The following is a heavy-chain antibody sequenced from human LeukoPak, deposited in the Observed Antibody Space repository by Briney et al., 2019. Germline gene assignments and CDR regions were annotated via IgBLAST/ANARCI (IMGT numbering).Heavy chain of an antibody. D-gene: IGHD4-17*01. CDR3: ARANGDLDY. J-gene: IGHJ4*02. Sequence: ASVKVSCKASGYTFTRYDINXXXXXXXXXXEWXXXINPNXXXXXXXXXXXXXVTXTXDTSINTAYMELSSLRSDDTAVYYCARANGDLDYWGQGTLVTVSS. V-gene: IGHV1-8*01. CDR1: GYTFTRYD. CDR2: INPNXXXX.